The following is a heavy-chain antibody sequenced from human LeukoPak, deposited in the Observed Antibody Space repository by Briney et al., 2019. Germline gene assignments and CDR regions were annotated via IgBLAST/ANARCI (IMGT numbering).Heavy chain of an antibody. CDR3: ARGPGYCSGGSCYYLTLDY. J-gene: IGHJ4*02. D-gene: IGHD2-15*01. CDR2: IYSGGTI. Sequence: GGSLRPSCAASGFTVSSNYMSWVRQAPGKGLEWVSVIYSGGTIYYADSVKGRFTISRDNSKNTLYLQMNSLRAEDTAVYYCARGPGYCSGGSCYYLTLDYWGQGTLVTVSS. CDR1: GFTVSSNY. V-gene: IGHV3-53*01.